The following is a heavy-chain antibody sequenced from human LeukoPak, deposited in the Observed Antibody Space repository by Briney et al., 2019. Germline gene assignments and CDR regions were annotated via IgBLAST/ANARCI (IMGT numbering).Heavy chain of an antibody. D-gene: IGHD3-10*01. CDR2: INYSGAT. V-gene: IGHV4-59*01. CDR1: GGSIYIYY. Sequence: SETLTLTCTVSGGSIYIYYWSWLRQPPGGGREWIGYINYSGATVYNPPFKSRVTISLDPSKNHFSLRLSSVTAADTAVYYCARRGSGSPFDYWGLGTLVTVSS. J-gene: IGHJ4*02. CDR3: ARRGSGSPFDY.